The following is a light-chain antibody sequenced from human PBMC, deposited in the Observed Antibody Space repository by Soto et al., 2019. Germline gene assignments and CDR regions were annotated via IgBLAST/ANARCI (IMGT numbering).Light chain of an antibody. CDR2: GSS. CDR1: SSNIGAGHV. CDR3: QSYDNGLSASV. Sequence: PVLTQPPSVSGAPGQRVTISCTGSSSNIGAGHVVHWYQQFPGRAPNLLIFGSSNRPSGVPDRFSGSKSGTSASLAITGLQAEDEADYYCQSYDNGLSASVFGGGTKLTVL. V-gene: IGLV1-40*01. J-gene: IGLJ2*01.